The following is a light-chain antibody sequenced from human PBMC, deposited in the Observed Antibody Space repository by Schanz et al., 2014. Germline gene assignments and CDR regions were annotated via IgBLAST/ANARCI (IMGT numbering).Light chain of an antibody. CDR3: GTWDSSLSAWV. CDR1: RSNIGNNY. CDR2: DNS. Sequence: QSVLTQPPSVSAAPGQKVIISCSGSRSNIGNNYVSWYQQFPGRAPKLLIYDNSKRPSGIPDRFSGSKSGTSATLGITGLQTGDEADYYCGTWDSSLSAWVFGGGTKVTVL. V-gene: IGLV1-51*01. J-gene: IGLJ3*02.